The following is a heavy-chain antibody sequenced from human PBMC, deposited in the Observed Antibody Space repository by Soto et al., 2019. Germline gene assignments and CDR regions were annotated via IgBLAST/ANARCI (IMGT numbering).Heavy chain of an antibody. CDR1: GDSMSGYY. CDR3: ARDRSLDLWSGSWFDP. Sequence: SETLSLTCIVSGDSMSGYYWTWIRQPPGKGLEWIGYIYYTGDPKYNPSLKSRVTISVDTSKNQFSLKLSSVTAADTAVYYCARDRSLDLWSGSWFDPWGQGTLVTVSS. J-gene: IGHJ5*02. CDR2: IYYTGDP. D-gene: IGHD3-3*01. V-gene: IGHV4-59*12.